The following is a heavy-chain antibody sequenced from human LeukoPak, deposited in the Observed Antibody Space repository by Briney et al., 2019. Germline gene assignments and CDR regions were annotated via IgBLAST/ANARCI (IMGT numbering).Heavy chain of an antibody. J-gene: IGHJ3*02. CDR3: AKGMATVTTRAFDI. CDR2: ISWNSGSI. D-gene: IGHD4-17*01. CDR1: GFTFDDYA. Sequence: GRSLRLSXAASGFTFDDYAMHWVRQAPGKGLEWVSGISWNSGSIGYADSVKGRFTISRDNAKNSLYLQMNSLRAEDMALYYCAKGMATVTTRAFDIWGQGTMVTVSS. V-gene: IGHV3-9*03.